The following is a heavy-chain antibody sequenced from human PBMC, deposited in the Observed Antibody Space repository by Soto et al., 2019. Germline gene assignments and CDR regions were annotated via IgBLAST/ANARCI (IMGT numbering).Heavy chain of an antibody. V-gene: IGHV1-69*06. Sequence: GASVKVSCKASGGTFSSYAISWVRQAPGQGLEWMGGIIPIFGTANYAQKFQGRVTIAADKSTSTAYMELSSLRSEDTAVYYCARDLPMLFSLRRDNYGMDVWGQGTTVTVSS. CDR1: GGTFSSYA. CDR3: ARDLPMLFSLRRDNYGMDV. J-gene: IGHJ6*02. D-gene: IGHD2-21*01. CDR2: IIPIFGTA.